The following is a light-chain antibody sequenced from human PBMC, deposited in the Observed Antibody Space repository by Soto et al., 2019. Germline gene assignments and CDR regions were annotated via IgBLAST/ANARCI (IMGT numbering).Light chain of an antibody. J-gene: IGKJ5*01. Sequence: ELAVTQSSATLSLSPGERGTLSCRASPSVTNYLAWYQPKPGQAPRLLLYGAFNRATGSPARFSGSSAGTAFTLTISSLLPEDFAVYYCQQRNIWPPVTFGQGTKLEIK. CDR1: PSVTNY. V-gene: IGKV3-11*01. CDR3: QQRNIWPPVT. CDR2: GAF.